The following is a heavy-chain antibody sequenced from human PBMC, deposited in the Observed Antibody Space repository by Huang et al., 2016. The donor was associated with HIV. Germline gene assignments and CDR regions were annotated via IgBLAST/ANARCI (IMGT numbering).Heavy chain of an antibody. CDR3: VRDPRIQSWLNYFDY. D-gene: IGHD3-22*01. V-gene: IGHV3-74*01. J-gene: IGHJ4*02. CDR1: GFTFSSYW. CDR2: SNSDGSSS. Sequence: EVQLVESGGGLVQPGGSLRLSCAASGFTFSSYWMHWVRQAPGKGLVWVSGSNSDGSSSGYAASGKGRFTISRDNAKNTLYLQMNSLRAEDTAVYYCVRDPRIQSWLNYFDYWGQGTLVSVSS.